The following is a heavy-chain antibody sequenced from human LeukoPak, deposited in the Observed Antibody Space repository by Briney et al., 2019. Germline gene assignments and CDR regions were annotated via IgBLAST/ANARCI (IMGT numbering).Heavy chain of an antibody. J-gene: IGHJ5*02. V-gene: IGHV1-2*02. D-gene: IGHD6-13*01. CDR3: ARDRPPERIAAAFDP. Sequence: ASVKVSCKASGYTITSYAMNWVRQAPGQGLEWMGWINPNSGGTNYAQKFQGRVTMTRDTSISTAYMELSRLRSDDTAVYYCARDRPPERIAAAFDPWGQGTLVTVSS. CDR2: INPNSGGT. CDR1: GYTITSYA.